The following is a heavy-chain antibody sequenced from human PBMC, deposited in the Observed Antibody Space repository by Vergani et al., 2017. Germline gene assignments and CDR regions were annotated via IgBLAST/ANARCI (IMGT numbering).Heavy chain of an antibody. D-gene: IGHD3-3*01. CDR1: GGCFSGYS. CDR3: ARGSRGSGSRP. J-gene: IGHJ5*02. CDR2: INHSGST. Sequence: QVQLQQWGAGLLKPSETLSLTCAVYGGCFSGYSWSWIRQPPGKGLEWIGEINHSGSTNYNPSLKSRVTISVDTSKNQFSLKLSSVTAADTAVYYCARGSRGSGSRPWGQGTLVTVSS. V-gene: IGHV4-34*01.